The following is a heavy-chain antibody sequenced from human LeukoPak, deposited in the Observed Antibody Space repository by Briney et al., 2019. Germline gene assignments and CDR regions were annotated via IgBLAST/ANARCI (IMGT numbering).Heavy chain of an antibody. Sequence: SQTLSLTCTVSGGSISSGSYYWSWIRQPPGMGLEWIGYIYYSGSTNYNPSLKSRVTISLDTSKNQFSLKLSSVTAADTAVYYCARGFRGGVNYWGQGTLVTVSS. CDR2: IYYSGST. CDR3: ARGFRGGVNY. V-gene: IGHV4-61*01. D-gene: IGHD2-8*02. CDR1: GGSISSGSYY. J-gene: IGHJ4*02.